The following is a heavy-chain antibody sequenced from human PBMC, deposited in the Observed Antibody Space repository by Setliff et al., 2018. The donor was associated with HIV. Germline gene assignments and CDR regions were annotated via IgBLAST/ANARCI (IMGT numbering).Heavy chain of an antibody. CDR1: GGSISSHY. CDR2: IYYSGST. D-gene: IGHD1-26*01. J-gene: IGHJ6*02. V-gene: IGHV4-59*11. Sequence: SQTLSLTCTVSGGSISSHYWSWIRQPPGKGLEWIGSIYYSGSTNYNPSLKSRVTISVDTSKNQFSLKLSSVTAADTAVYYCARGRNSGSYFRYYYYGMDVWGQGTTVTVSS. CDR3: ARGRNSGSYFRYYYYGMDV.